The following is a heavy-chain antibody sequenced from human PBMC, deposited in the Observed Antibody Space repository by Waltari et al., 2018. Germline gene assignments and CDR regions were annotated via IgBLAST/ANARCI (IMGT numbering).Heavy chain of an antibody. CDR1: GFTFRGYW. J-gene: IGHJ6*02. V-gene: IGHV3-7*01. D-gene: IGHD3-16*01. Sequence: EVQLVESGGGLVHPGGSLKIYCAASGFTFRGYWMNWARQAPGKGLEWVANINQDGTEKHYVDSVVGRFIISRDNADDSLFLQMHSLRAEDAAVYYCARDPVSGGFSGMDVWGQGTTVTVSS. CDR2: INQDGTEK. CDR3: ARDPVSGGFSGMDV.